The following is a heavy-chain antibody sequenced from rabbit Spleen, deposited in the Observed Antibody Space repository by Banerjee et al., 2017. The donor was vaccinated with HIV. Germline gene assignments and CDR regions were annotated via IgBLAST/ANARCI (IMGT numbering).Heavy chain of an antibody. J-gene: IGHJ4*01. Sequence: QEQLKETGGGLVQPGGSLTLTCTVSGFDFSSYGVSWVRQAPGKGLEWIGYIDPVFGSTVYATWVNGRFTISSHNAQNTLYLQLNSLTAADTATYFCVREAGYAGYGDGNLWGPGTPSPS. CDR3: VREAGYAGYGDGNL. CDR2: IDPVFGST. V-gene: IGHV1S47*01. CDR1: GFDFSSYG. D-gene: IGHD7-1*01.